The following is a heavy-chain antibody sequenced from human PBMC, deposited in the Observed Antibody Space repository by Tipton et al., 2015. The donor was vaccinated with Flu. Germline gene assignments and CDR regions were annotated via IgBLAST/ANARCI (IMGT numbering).Heavy chain of an antibody. CDR1: GYTFTGYY. J-gene: IGHJ2*01. Sequence: QLVQSGPEVKKPGASVKVSCKASGYTFTGYYMHWVRQAPGQGLEWMGWINPNSGGTNYAQKFQGRVTMTRDTSISTAYMELSRLRSDDTAVYYCARDPTYYYDSSGYFDLWGRGTLVTVSS. CDR3: ARDPTYYYDSSGYFDL. V-gene: IGHV1-2*02. CDR2: INPNSGGT. D-gene: IGHD3-22*01.